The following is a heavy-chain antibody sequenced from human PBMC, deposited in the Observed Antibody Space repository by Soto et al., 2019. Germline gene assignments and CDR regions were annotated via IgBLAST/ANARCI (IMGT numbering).Heavy chain of an antibody. CDR2: IYYSGST. V-gene: IGHV4-31*03. CDR1: GGSISSGGYY. D-gene: IGHD3-10*01. J-gene: IGHJ3*02. CDR3: EARGVWYLGAFDI. Sequence: QVQLQESGPGLVKPSQTLSLTCTVSGGSISSGGYYWSWIRQHPGKGLEWIGYIYYSGSTYYNPSLRSRVTRSVDTSKNQFPLKLSSVTAADTAVYYCEARGVWYLGAFDIWGQGTMVTVSS.